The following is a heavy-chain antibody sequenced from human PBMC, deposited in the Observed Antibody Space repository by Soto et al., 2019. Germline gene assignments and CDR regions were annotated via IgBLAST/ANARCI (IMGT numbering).Heavy chain of an antibody. D-gene: IGHD6-25*01. Sequence: SEILSLTCTVSGGSISSYYWSWIRQPPGKGLEWIGYIYYSGSTNYNPSLKSRVTISVDTSKHQFSLKLSSVTAADTAVYYRAKKKYSGGWRGIDCWGRGTRVTVSP. CDR2: IYYSGST. CDR1: GGSISSYY. V-gene: IGHV4-59*08. CDR3: AKKKYSGGWRGIDC. J-gene: IGHJ4*02.